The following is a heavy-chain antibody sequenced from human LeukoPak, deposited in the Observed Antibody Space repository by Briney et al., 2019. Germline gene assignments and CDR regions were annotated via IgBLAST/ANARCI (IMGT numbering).Heavy chain of an antibody. J-gene: IGHJ5*02. D-gene: IGHD5-12*01. V-gene: IGHV1-3*01. CDR2: INAGNGNT. CDR3: ASLRYSGYDDRRNNWFDP. Sequence: GASVKVSCKASGYTFTSYAMHWVRQAPGQRLEWMGWINAGNGNTKYSQKFQGRVTITRDTSASTAYMELSSLRSEDTAVYYCASLRYSGYDDRRNNWFDPWGQGTPVTVSS. CDR1: GYTFTSYA.